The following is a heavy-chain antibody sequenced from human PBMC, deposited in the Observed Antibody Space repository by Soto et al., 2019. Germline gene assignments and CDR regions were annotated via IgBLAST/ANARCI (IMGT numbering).Heavy chain of an antibody. V-gene: IGHV1-46*01. D-gene: IGHD2-15*01. Sequence: QVQLVQSGAEVKKPGASVKVSCKASGYTFTSYYVHCVRQAPGQGLEWMGIINPGGGTSYAQKFQGRVTMTRDTSTSTVYMELSSLRSEDTAVYYCARVYCSGGSCYGIDYWGQGTLVTVSS. CDR2: INPGGGT. J-gene: IGHJ4*02. CDR3: ARVYCSGGSCYGIDY. CDR1: GYTFTSYY.